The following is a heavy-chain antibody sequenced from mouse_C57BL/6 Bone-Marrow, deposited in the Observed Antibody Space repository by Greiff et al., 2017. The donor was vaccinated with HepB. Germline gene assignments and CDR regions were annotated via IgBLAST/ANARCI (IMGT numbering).Heavy chain of an antibody. CDR1: GFTFSDAW. CDR3: TRTGTDYFDY. CDR2: IRNKANNHAT. Sequence: EVQLVESGGGLVQPGGSMKLSCAASGFTFSDAWMDWVRQSPEKGLEWVAEIRNKANNHATYYAESVKGRFTISRDDSKSSVYLQMNSLRAEDTGIYYCTRTGTDYFDYWGQGTTLTVSS. D-gene: IGHD4-1*01. J-gene: IGHJ2*01. V-gene: IGHV6-6*01.